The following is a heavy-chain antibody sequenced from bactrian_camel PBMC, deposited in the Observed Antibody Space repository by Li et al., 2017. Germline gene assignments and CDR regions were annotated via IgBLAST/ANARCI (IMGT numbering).Heavy chain of an antibody. J-gene: IGHJ6*01. D-gene: IGHD5*01. CDR3: AAGQGVGWCLDVIRVGAEADFDY. CDR1: GFQFADYP. V-gene: IGHV3S42*01. CDR2: IAYDGWVS. Sequence: DVQLVESGGGLVQPGGSLRLFCLASGFQFADYPMSWVRQAPGKGLEWVAQIAYDGWVSRYHDSAKGRFTISRDNAKNMLYLQMNSLKPEDTAMYYCAAGQGVGWCLDVIRVGAEADFDYWGQGTQVTVS.